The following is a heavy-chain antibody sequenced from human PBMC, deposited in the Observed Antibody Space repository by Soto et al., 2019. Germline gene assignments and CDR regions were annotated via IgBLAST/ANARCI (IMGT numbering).Heavy chain of an antibody. Sequence: TSETLSLTCTVSGGSINTFYWSWVRQPAGKGLEWIGRIFSSGSTSFNPSLESRVAMSVDTSKNHFSLNLSSVTAADMAVYYCAREGSYSAYNFAHGIQLWSFDFWGQGALVTVSS. CDR1: GGSINTFY. D-gene: IGHD5-12*01. CDR3: AREGSYSAYNFAHGIQLWSFDF. J-gene: IGHJ4*02. CDR2: IFSSGST. V-gene: IGHV4-4*07.